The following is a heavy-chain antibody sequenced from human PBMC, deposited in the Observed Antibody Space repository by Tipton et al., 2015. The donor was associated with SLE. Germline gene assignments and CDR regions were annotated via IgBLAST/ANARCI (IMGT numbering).Heavy chain of an antibody. CDR3: ARGTSSSWRFDY. Sequence: QLVQSGAEVKKPGASVKVSCKASGYTFTGYYMHWVRQAPGKGLEWMGRINPNSGGTNYAQKFQGRVTMTRNTSISTAYLELSSLRSEDTAVSYCARGTSSSWRFDYWGQVTLVTVSS. CDR2: INPNSGGT. CDR1: GYTFTGYY. V-gene: IGHV1-2*06. J-gene: IGHJ4*02. D-gene: IGHD6-13*01.